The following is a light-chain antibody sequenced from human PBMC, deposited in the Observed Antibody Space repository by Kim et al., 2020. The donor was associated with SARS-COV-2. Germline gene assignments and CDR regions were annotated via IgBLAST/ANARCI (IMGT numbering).Light chain of an antibody. Sequence: ALGQNVRITCQGDSLRRYYASWDQQKPGQAPVLVIYGKNNRPSGIPDRFSGSSSGNTASLTITGAQAEDEADYYCNSRDSSGNHYVFGTGTKVTVL. CDR3: NSRDSSGNHYV. V-gene: IGLV3-19*01. J-gene: IGLJ1*01. CDR1: SLRRYY. CDR2: GKN.